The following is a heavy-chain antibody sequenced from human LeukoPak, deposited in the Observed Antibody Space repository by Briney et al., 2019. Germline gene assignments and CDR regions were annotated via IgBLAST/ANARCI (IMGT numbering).Heavy chain of an antibody. Sequence: PSETLFLTCTVSGGSMRNYFWNWVRQPAGEGLEWIGRISTGGSTDYNPSLESRLTMSVDTSKNQFSLRLSSVTAADTAVYYCARDGSSSWPFDFWGQGTLVTVSS. CDR3: ARDGSSSWPFDF. J-gene: IGHJ4*02. CDR2: ISTGGST. D-gene: IGHD6-13*01. CDR1: GGSMRNYF. V-gene: IGHV4-4*07.